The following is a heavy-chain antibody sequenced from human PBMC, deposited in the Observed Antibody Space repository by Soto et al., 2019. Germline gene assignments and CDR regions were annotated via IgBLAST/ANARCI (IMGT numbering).Heavy chain of an antibody. CDR1: GGSISSTNW. CDR3: VRDSGNGWKDY. CDR2: IDHSGST. V-gene: IGHV4-4*02. D-gene: IGHD6-19*01. J-gene: IGHJ4*02. Sequence: QVQLQESGPGLVKPSGTLSLTCAVSGGSISSTNWWNWVRQPPGKGLEWIGEIDHSGSTNYNPSLKSRVTMSVDKPKNQFALKLSSFTAADTAVYYCVRDSGNGWKDYWGQGTLVTVSS.